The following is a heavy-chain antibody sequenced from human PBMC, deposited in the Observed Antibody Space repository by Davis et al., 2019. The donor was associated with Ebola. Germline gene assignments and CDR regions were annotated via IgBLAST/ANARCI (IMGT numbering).Heavy chain of an antibody. CDR2: IYSGGST. CDR1: GFTVSSNY. Sequence: GESLKISCAAPGFTVSSNYMSWVRQAPGKGLEWVSVIYSGGSTYYADSVKGRFTISRDNAKNTLYLQMNSLRAEDTAVYYCAREGGTIFGVVTFYYYYGMDVWGQGTTVTVSS. J-gene: IGHJ6*02. CDR3: AREGGTIFGVVTFYYYYGMDV. V-gene: IGHV3-53*01. D-gene: IGHD3-3*01.